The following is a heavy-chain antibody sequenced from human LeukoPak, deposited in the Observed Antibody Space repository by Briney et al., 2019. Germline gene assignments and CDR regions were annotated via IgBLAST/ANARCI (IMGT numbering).Heavy chain of an antibody. Sequence: PGGSLGLSCAASGFTVSSSFMSWVRQAPGRGLEWVSVLYSGGSTYSPDSVKGRFTISRDNSKNTLYLQMNSLRVEDTAVYYCARGGDASPFDCWGQGTMVTVSS. J-gene: IGHJ4*02. CDR3: ARGGDASPFDC. D-gene: IGHD2-21*01. CDR1: GFTVSSSF. CDR2: LYSGGST. V-gene: IGHV3-53*01.